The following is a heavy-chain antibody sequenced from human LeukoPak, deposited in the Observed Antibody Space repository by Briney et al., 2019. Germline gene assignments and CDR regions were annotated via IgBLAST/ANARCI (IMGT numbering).Heavy chain of an antibody. V-gene: IGHV3-30*02. CDR3: VKDGYCSSASCYAGHWFDA. J-gene: IGHJ5*02. D-gene: IGHD2-2*03. CDR1: GFAFSAYS. CDR2: IRFDESDK. Sequence: GGSLRLSCAASGFAFSAYSMNWVRQAPGKGLDWVAFIRFDESDKYYADSVKGRFTISRDNSENTVYLQMNSLRPEDTAVYYCVKDGYCSSASCYAGHWFDAWGQGTLVTVSS.